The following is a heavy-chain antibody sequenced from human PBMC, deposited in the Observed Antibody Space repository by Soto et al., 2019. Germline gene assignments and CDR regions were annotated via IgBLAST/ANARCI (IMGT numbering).Heavy chain of an antibody. Sequence: PSETLSLTCTVSGGSISSGGYYWSWIRQHPGKGLEWIGYIYYSGSTYYNPSLKSRVTISVDTSKNQFSLKLSSVTAADTAVYYWARARHRNLNWFEPWGQGTRVTVPS. CDR1: GGSISSGGYY. V-gene: IGHV4-31*03. J-gene: IGHJ5*02. D-gene: IGHD6-6*01. CDR3: ARARHRNLNWFEP. CDR2: IYYSGST.